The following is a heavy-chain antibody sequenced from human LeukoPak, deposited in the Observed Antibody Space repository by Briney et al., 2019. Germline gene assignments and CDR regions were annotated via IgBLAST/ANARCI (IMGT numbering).Heavy chain of an antibody. Sequence: ASVTVSCKASGYTFTGYYMHWVRQAPGQGLEWMGWINPNSGGTNYAQKVQGRVTMTRDTSISTAYMELSRLRSDDTAVYYCARHHVIAANRIGLYYYGVDVWGQGTTVTVSS. CDR2: INPNSGGT. CDR3: ARHHVIAANRIGLYYYGVDV. CDR1: GYTFTGYY. V-gene: IGHV1-2*02. J-gene: IGHJ6*02. D-gene: IGHD6-25*01.